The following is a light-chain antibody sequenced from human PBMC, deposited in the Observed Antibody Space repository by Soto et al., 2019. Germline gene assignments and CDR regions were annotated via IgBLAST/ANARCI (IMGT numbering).Light chain of an antibody. J-gene: IGLJ1*01. CDR2: GVS. CDR3: SSYTTSNTRQIV. Sequence: ALTQPASVSGSPGQSITISCTGTSSDVGGYNYVSWYQQHPGKAPKFIIYGVSNRPSGVSNRFSGSKSGNTASLTISGLQAEDEADYYCSSYTTSNTRQIVFGTGTKVTVL. CDR1: SSDVGGYNY. V-gene: IGLV2-14*01.